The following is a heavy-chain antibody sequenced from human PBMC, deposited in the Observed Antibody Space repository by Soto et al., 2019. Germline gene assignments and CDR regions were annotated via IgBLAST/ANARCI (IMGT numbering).Heavy chain of an antibody. CDR1: GGSISSYY. CDR3: ARANGYSSGWVVDY. Sequence: SETLSLTCTVSGGSISSYYWSWIRQPPGKGLEWIGYIYYSGITNYNPSLKSRVTISVDASKNQFSLKLSSVTAADTAVYYCARANGYSSGWVVDYWGQGTLVTVSS. CDR2: IYYSGIT. D-gene: IGHD6-19*01. J-gene: IGHJ4*02. V-gene: IGHV4-59*01.